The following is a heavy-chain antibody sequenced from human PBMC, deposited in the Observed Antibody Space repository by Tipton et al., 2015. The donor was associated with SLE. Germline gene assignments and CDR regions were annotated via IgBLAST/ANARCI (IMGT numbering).Heavy chain of an antibody. CDR1: GGSFSGYY. V-gene: IGHV4-34*01. Sequence: TLSLTCAVYGGSFSGYYWSWIRQPPGKGLEWIGEINHSGSTNYNPSLKSRVTISVDTSKNQFSLKLSSVTAADTAVYYCAGGGGSSTSRYFDLWGRGTLVTVSS. J-gene: IGHJ2*01. CDR2: INHSGST. D-gene: IGHD2-2*01. CDR3: AGGGGSSTSRYFDL.